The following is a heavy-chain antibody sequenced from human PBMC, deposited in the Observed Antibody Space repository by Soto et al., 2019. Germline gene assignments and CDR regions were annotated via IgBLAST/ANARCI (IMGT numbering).Heavy chain of an antibody. Sequence: GGSLRLSCATSGFTFSSYAMHWVRQAPGKGLEWVAVISYDGSNKYYADSVKGRLTISRDNSKNTLYLQMNSLRAEDTAVYYCARGRIAVAGTGGVFDYWGQGTLVTVSS. J-gene: IGHJ4*02. CDR1: GFTFSSYA. V-gene: IGHV3-30-3*01. CDR3: ARGRIAVAGTGGVFDY. CDR2: ISYDGSNK. D-gene: IGHD6-19*01.